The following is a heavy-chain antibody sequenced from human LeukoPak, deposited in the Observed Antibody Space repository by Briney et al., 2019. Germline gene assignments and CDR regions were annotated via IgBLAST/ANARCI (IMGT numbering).Heavy chain of an antibody. CDR3: AKDGLYYDRSVHVYYFDS. J-gene: IGHJ4*02. V-gene: IGHV3-23*01. Sequence: GGSLRLSCAASGFTFSRSAMTWVRQGPGTGLEFVASIIYSGGATYYEDSVKGRFTISRDNSKNTLYLQMNSLRAEDTALYYCAKDGLYYDRSVHVYYFDSWGQGTLVTVSS. CDR2: IIYSGGAT. CDR1: GFTFSRSA. D-gene: IGHD3-22*01.